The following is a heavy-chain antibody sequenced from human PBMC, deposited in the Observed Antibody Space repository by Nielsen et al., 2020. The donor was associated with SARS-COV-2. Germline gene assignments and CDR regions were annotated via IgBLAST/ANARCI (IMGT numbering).Heavy chain of an antibody. CDR2: ISNDGFLT. J-gene: IGHJ4*02. V-gene: IGHV3-23*01. CDR1: GFPFSNYA. Sequence: GGSLRLSCEASGFPFSNYAMSWVRQAPGKGLEWVSGISNDGFLTHYADPVKGRFTISRDNSTNSLYLQMNSLRVEDTAVYYCAREGRNLPLDYWGQGTLVTVSS. CDR3: AREGRNLPLDY.